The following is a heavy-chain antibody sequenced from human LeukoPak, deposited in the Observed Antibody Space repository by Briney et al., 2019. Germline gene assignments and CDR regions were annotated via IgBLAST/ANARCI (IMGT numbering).Heavy chain of an antibody. Sequence: GSLRLSCAASGFTFSRYSMNWVRQAPGKGLQWVSSISSSSSYIYYADSVKGRFTISRDNAKNSLYLQMNSLRGEDTAVYYCARGDGATPPDAFDIWGQGTMVTVSP. V-gene: IGHV3-21*01. D-gene: IGHD3-10*01. CDR2: ISSSSSYI. CDR1: GFTFSRYS. CDR3: ARGDGATPPDAFDI. J-gene: IGHJ3*02.